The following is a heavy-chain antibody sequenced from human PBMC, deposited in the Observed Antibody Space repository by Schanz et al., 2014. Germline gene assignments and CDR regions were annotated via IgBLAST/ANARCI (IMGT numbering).Heavy chain of an antibody. D-gene: IGHD6-13*01. CDR1: GYTFTSDS. J-gene: IGHJ4*02. CDR3: ARDGVDAAAGGNY. Sequence: QVQLVQSGAEVKKPGASVKVSCKASGYTFTSDSMHWLRQAPGQGLEWMGRINPSGGSTTYAQKFQGRVTMTRDTSTSTVYMELSSLRSEDTAVYYCARDGVDAAAGGNYWGQGTLVTVSS. CDR2: INPSGGST. V-gene: IGHV1-46*03.